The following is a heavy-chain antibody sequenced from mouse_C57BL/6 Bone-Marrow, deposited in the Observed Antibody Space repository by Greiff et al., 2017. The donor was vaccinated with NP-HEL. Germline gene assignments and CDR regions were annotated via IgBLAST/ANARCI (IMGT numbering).Heavy chain of an antibody. CDR1: GYTFTSYW. Sequence: QVQLKQSGAELVKPGASVKLSCKASGYTFTSYWMHWVKQRPGQGLEWIGMIHPNSGSTNYNEKFKSKATLTVDKSSSTAYMQLSSLTSEDSAVYYCARCGVTTPFDYWGQGTTLTVSS. V-gene: IGHV1-64*01. D-gene: IGHD2-3*01. CDR2: IHPNSGST. J-gene: IGHJ2*01. CDR3: ARCGVTTPFDY.